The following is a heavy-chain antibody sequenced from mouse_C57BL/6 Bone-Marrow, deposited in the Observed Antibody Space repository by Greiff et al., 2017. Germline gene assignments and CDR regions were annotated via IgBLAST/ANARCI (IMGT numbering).Heavy chain of an antibody. CDR1: GYTFTNYW. J-gene: IGHJ1*03. V-gene: IGHV1-63*01. CDR2: IYPGGGYT. CDR3: ARFVLTGYFDV. Sequence: QVQLQQSGAELVRPGTSVKMSCKASGYTFTNYWIGWAKQRPGHGLEWIGDIYPGGGYTNYNEKFKGKATLTADKSSSTAYMQFSSLTSEGSAIYYCARFVLTGYFDVWGTGTTVTVSS.